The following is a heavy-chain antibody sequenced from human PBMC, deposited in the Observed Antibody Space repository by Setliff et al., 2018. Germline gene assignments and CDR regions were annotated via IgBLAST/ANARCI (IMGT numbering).Heavy chain of an antibody. J-gene: IGHJ4*02. CDR1: GYTFGAHY. CDR3: ARDDDYGDYETADY. D-gene: IGHD4-17*01. V-gene: IGHV1-18*04. Sequence: GASVKVSCKASGYTFGAHYIHWVRQAPGQGFEWMGWISAYNGNTNYAQKLQGRVTMTTDTSTSTAYMELRSLRSDDTAVYYCARDDDYGDYETADYWGQGTLVTVSS. CDR2: ISAYNGNT.